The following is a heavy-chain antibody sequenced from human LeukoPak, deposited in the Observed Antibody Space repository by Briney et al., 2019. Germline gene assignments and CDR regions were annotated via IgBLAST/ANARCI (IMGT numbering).Heavy chain of an antibody. CDR3: ARQKYSSSRALDY. J-gene: IGHJ4*02. V-gene: IGHV5-51*01. CDR2: IYPGDSDT. Sequence: GESLKISCKGSGYSFTSYWIGWVRQMPGKGLEWMGIIYPGDSDTRYSPSFQGQVTISAAKSISTAYLQWSRLKASDTAMYYCARQKYSSSRALDYWGQGTLVTVSS. CDR1: GYSFTSYW. D-gene: IGHD6-6*01.